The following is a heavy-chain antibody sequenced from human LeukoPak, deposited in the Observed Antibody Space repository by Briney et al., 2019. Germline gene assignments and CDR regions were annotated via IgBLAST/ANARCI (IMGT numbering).Heavy chain of an antibody. CDR3: ARQGFTSLYNWFAP. V-gene: IGHV4-39*01. J-gene: IGHJ5*02. Sequence: SETLSLTCTVSGGSISSSTYYWGWIRQPPGKGLEWIGSIYYSGSTYYNPSLKSRVTISGDTSKNQFSLKLSSVTAADTAVHYCARQGFTSLYNWFAPWGQGTLVTVSS. CDR1: GGSISSSTYY. CDR2: IYYSGST. D-gene: IGHD3-10*01.